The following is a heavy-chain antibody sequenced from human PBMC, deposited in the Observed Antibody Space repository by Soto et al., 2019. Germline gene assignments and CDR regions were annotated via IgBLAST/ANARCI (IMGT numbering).Heavy chain of an antibody. D-gene: IGHD2-15*01. CDR2: MNPNSGNT. Sequence: QVQLVQSGAEVKKPGASVKVSCKASGYTFTSYDINWVRQATGQGLEWMGWMNPNSGNTGYAQKFQGRVTMTRITSISTAYMELSSLRSEDTAVYYCAGGQRGWHQYYYYYGMDVWSQGTTVTVSS. J-gene: IGHJ6*02. V-gene: IGHV1-8*01. CDR3: AGGQRGWHQYYYYYGMDV. CDR1: GYTFTSYD.